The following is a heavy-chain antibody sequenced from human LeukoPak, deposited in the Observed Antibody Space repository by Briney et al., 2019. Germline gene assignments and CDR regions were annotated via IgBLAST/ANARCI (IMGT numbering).Heavy chain of an antibody. CDR3: ARDVRIYGGKGYYFDY. D-gene: IGHD4-23*01. CDR1: GDSISSSNYY. Sequence: PSQTLSLTCTVSGDSISSSNYYWSWIRQPAGKGLEWIGRFFTTTGSTDYNPSLKSRVFISVDTSKNQFSLKLSSVTAADTAVYYCARDVRIYGGKGYYFDYWGQGTLVTVSS. V-gene: IGHV4-61*02. CDR2: FFTTTGST. J-gene: IGHJ4*02.